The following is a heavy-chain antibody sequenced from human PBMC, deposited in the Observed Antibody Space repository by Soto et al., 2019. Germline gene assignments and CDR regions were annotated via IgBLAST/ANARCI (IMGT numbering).Heavy chain of an antibody. V-gene: IGHV4-30-4*01. CDR2: IYYSGST. CDR1: GGSISSADYY. Sequence: PSETLSLTCTVSGGSISSADYYWSWVRQPPGKGLEWIGYIYYSGSTFFNPSLKSRVTISKDTSRNQFSLRLNSVTAADTAVYYCARAIVVTIGGMDVWGQGNPGHRLL. D-gene: IGHD5-12*01. CDR3: ARAIVVTIGGMDV. J-gene: IGHJ6*02.